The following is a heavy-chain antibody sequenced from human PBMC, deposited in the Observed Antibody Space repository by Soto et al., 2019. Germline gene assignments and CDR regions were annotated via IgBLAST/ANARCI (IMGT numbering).Heavy chain of an antibody. CDR3: AHRNGGYSSFDY. CDR2: IYWDDDK. CDR1: GFSLSTSGVG. J-gene: IGHJ4*02. V-gene: IGHV2-5*02. D-gene: IGHD5-18*01. Sequence: QITLKESGPTLVKPTQTLTLTCTFSGFSLSTSGVGVGWIRQPPGKALEWLSFIYWDDDKRYSPSLKSRLTITKDTSKTQVVLTMTNMDPVDTATYYCAHRNGGYSSFDYWGQGTLVTVSS.